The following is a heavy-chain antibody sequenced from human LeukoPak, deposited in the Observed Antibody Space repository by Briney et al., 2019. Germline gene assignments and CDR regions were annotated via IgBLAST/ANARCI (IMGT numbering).Heavy chain of an antibody. D-gene: IGHD1-26*01. CDR1: GFTFSSYG. CDR3: AGMGAQFSIDY. CDR2: IWYDGSNK. J-gene: IGHJ4*02. Sequence: GGSLRLSCAASGFTFSSYGMHWVRQAPGKGLEWVAVIWYDGSNKYYADSVKGRFTISRDNSKNTLYLQMNSLRAEDTAVYYCAGMGAQFSIDYWGQGTLVTASS. V-gene: IGHV3-33*01.